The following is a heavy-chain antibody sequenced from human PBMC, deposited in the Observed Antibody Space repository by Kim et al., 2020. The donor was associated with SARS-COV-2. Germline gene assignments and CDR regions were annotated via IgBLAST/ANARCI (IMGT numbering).Heavy chain of an antibody. D-gene: IGHD3-10*01. CDR1: GFTFSSYG. CDR2: ISYDGSNK. CDR3: AKEQSITMVRGVPKM. V-gene: IGHV3-30*18. J-gene: IGHJ4*02. Sequence: GGSLRLSCAASGFTFSSYGMHWVRQAPGKGLEWVAVISYDGSNKYYADSVKGRFTISRDNSKNTLYLQMNSLRAEDTAVYYCAKEQSITMVRGVPKMWGQGTLVTVSS.